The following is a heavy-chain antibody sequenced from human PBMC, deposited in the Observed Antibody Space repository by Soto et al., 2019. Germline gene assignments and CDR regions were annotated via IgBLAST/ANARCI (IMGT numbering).Heavy chain of an antibody. D-gene: IGHD3-3*01. Sequence: QVQLQESGPGLVKPSQTLSLTCTVSGGSISSGGYYWSWIRQYPGKGLEWIGYISYSGSTYYNPSLKRRITISVDTCKNVFFPKSRSVTAADTDVYYCARDNYYTWSGYYPTSAKYFHHWGQGTLVIVSS. CDR1: GGSISSGGYY. V-gene: IGHV4-31*03. J-gene: IGHJ1*01. CDR3: ARDNYYTWSGYYPTSAKYFHH. CDR2: ISYSGST.